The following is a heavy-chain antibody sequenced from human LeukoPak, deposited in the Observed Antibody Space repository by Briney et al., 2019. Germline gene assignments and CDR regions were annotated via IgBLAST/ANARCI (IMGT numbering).Heavy chain of an antibody. CDR2: ISGSGGST. CDR3: AKGRGYCSSTSCQTGFDY. Sequence: GGSLRLSCAASGFTFSSYAMSWVRQDPGKGLEWVSAISGSGGSTYYADSVKGRFTISRDNSKNTLYLQMNSLRAEDTAVYYCAKGRGYCSSTSCQTGFDYWGQGTLVTVSS. D-gene: IGHD2-2*03. V-gene: IGHV3-23*01. CDR1: GFTFSSYA. J-gene: IGHJ4*02.